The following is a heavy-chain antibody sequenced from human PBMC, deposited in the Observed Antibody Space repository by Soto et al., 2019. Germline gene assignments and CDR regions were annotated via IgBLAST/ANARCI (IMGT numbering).Heavy chain of an antibody. CDR2: INPNSGGT. D-gene: IGHD1-26*01. CDR3: AREEMEKWDVGASHTTYYYYCGMDV. V-gene: IGHV1-2*02. CDR1: GYTFTGYY. J-gene: IGHJ6*02. Sequence: GASLKVSCKASGYTFTGYYMHWVRQAPGQGLEWMGWINPNSGGTNYAQKFQGRVTMTRDTSISTAYMELSRLRSDDTAVYYCAREEMEKWDVGASHTTYYYYCGMDVWGQGTTVTVS.